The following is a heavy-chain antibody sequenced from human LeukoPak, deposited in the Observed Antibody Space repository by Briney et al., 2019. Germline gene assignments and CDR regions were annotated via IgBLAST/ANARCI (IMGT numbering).Heavy chain of an antibody. Sequence: SGGSLRLTCAASGFTFSSHGMNWVRQAPGKGLEWVAFIRYDGSNKYYADSVKGRFTISRDNSKNTLYLQMNSLRAEDTAVYYCAKDLSGDYDYWGQGTLVTVSS. J-gene: IGHJ4*02. CDR2: IRYDGSNK. CDR3: AKDLSGDYDY. CDR1: GFTFSSHG. V-gene: IGHV3-30*02. D-gene: IGHD4-17*01.